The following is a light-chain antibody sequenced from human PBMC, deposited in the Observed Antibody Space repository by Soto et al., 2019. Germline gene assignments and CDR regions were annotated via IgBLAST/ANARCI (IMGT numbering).Light chain of an antibody. CDR2: GAS. CDR3: RQYGRSLEFA. J-gene: IGKJ4*01. Sequence: EIVLTQSPATLSLSPVERATLSCRASQSVSSNLAWYQQKPGQGPRLLIYGASTRATGIPDRFSGSGSGTDFTLTISRLDPEDFAVYYCRQYGRSLEFAVGGGTKVDIK. V-gene: IGKV3-20*01. CDR1: QSVSSN.